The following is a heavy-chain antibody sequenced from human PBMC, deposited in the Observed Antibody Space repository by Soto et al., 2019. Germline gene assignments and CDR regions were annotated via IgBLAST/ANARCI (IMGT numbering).Heavy chain of an antibody. CDR1: GGSISSYY. J-gene: IGHJ4*02. V-gene: IGHV4-59*01. D-gene: IGHD2-15*01. CDR3: AVGYCSGGSCYVDY. Sequence: PSETLSLTCTVSGGSISSYYLSWIRQPPGKGLEWIGYIYYSGSTNYNPSLKSRVTISVDTSKNQFSLKLSSVTAADTAVYYCAVGYCSGGSCYVDYWGQGTLVTVSS. CDR2: IYYSGST.